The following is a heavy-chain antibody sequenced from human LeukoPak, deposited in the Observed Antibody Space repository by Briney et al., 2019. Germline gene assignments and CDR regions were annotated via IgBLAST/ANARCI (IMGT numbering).Heavy chain of an antibody. V-gene: IGHV3-48*04. J-gene: IGHJ4*02. CDR3: ARAAGYSSSWYYFDY. CDR1: RFTFSSCS. Sequence: GGSLRLSCAASRFTFSSCSMSWIRQAPGKGLEWVSYISSSGSTIYYADSVKGRFTISRDNAKNSLYLQMNSLRAEDTAVYYCARAAGYSSSWYYFDYWGQGTLVTVSS. CDR2: ISSSGSTI. D-gene: IGHD6-13*01.